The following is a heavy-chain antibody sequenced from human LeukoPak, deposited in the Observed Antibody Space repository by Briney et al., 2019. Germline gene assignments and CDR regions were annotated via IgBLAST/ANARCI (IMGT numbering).Heavy chain of an antibody. J-gene: IGHJ6*03. CDR2: ISGSGGST. CDR3: ASLVVVVAATENMDV. CDR1: GFTFSSYA. V-gene: IGHV3-23*01. D-gene: IGHD2-15*01. Sequence: GGSLRLSYAASGFTFSSYAMSWVLPAPRKGLEWASAISGSGGSTYYADSVQGRFTISRDNSKNTLYLQMNSLRAEDTAVYYCASLVVVVAATENMDVWGKGTTVTVSS.